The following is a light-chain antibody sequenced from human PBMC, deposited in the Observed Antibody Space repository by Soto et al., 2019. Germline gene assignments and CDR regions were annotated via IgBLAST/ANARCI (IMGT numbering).Light chain of an antibody. CDR1: KNVSSSY. Sequence: EIVLRQGAGTLSLCTGERGTLSYKESKNVSSSYLAWYQQKPGQAPRPLIYGASSRATGIPDRFSGSGSGTDFTLTISILVLEDFAVYYFQPYGSSPLTFVQGTRLEIK. V-gene: IGKV3-20*01. CDR2: GAS. CDR3: QPYGSSPLT. J-gene: IGKJ5*01.